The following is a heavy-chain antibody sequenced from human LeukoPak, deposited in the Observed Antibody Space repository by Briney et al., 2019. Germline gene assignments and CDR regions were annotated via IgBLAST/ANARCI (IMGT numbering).Heavy chain of an antibody. CDR2: INPNSGGT. CDR1: GYTFTGYY. V-gene: IGHV1-2*02. J-gene: IGHJ4*02. Sequence: GASVKVSCKASGYTFTGYYMHWVRQAPGQGLEWMGWINPNSGGTNYAQKFQGRVTMTRDTSISTAYMELSRLRSDDTAVYYCARLDFWSGYSDFDYWGQGTLVTVSS. D-gene: IGHD3-3*01. CDR3: ARLDFWSGYSDFDY.